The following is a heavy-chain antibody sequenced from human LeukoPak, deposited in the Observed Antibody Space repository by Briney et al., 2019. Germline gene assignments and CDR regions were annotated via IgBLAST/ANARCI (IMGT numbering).Heavy chain of an antibody. Sequence: GESLQISCQGSGYSFTSYWIGWVRQLPGKGLEWMGIIYPGDSDTRYSPSFQGQVTISADKSISTAYLQWSSLKASDTAMYYCARAVGATDFDYWGQGTLVTVSS. D-gene: IGHD1-26*01. CDR2: IYPGDSDT. V-gene: IGHV5-51*01. CDR1: GYSFTSYW. CDR3: ARAVGATDFDY. J-gene: IGHJ4*02.